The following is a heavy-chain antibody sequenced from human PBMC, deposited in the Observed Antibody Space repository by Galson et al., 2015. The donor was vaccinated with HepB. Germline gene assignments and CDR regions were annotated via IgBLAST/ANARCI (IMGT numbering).Heavy chain of an antibody. V-gene: IGHV3-64*01. CDR2: ISSNGGST. D-gene: IGHD3-9*01. CDR3: ARDDWNYYYGMDV. J-gene: IGHJ6*02. Sequence: SLRLSCAASGFTFSSYAMHWVRQAPGKGLEYVSAISSNGGSTYYANSVKGRFTISRDNSKNTLYLQMGSLRAEDMAVYYCARDDWNYYYGMDVWAKGPRSPSP. CDR1: GFTFSSYA.